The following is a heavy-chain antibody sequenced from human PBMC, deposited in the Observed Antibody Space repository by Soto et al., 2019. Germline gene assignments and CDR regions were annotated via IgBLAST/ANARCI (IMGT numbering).Heavy chain of an antibody. CDR2: IHYSGST. V-gene: IGHV4-39*01. CDR3: ASYYCVSGGYRSFDY. D-gene: IGHD3-10*01. J-gene: IGHJ4*02. Sequence: SETLSLTCTVSGDSISSSTYYWVWIRHSPGKGLEWIGNIHYSGSTYYNPSLKSRVTISVDTSKNQFSLKLSSVTAADTAVYYCASYYCVSGGYRSFDYWGQGTLVTVSS. CDR1: GDSISSSTYY.